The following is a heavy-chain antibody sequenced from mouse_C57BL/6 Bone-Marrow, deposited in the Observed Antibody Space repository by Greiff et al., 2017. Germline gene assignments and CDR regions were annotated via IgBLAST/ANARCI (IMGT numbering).Heavy chain of an antibody. CDR3: ARSSYYSNYDY. Sequence: VQLQQSGPELVKPGASVKISCTASGYAFSRSWMNWVKQRPGKGLEWIGRIYPGDGDTNYNGKFKGKVTLTADKSSSTAYMQLSCLTSEDSAVYFCARSSYYSNYDYWGQGTTLTVAS. D-gene: IGHD2-5*01. V-gene: IGHV1-82*01. CDR1: GYAFSRSW. J-gene: IGHJ2*01. CDR2: IYPGDGDT.